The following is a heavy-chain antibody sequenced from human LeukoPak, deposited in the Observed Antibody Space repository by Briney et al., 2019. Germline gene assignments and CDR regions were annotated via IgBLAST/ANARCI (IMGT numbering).Heavy chain of an antibody. CDR3: ARASYSSSWYAVDY. CDR2: INHSGSA. CDR1: GGSFSGYY. Sequence: ASETLSLTCAVSGGSFSGYYWTRIRQPPGKGLEWIGEINHSGSANYNPSLKSRVTISLDTSKNQFSLKVSSVTAADTAVYYCARASYSSSWYAVDYWGQGTLVTVSS. D-gene: IGHD6-13*01. V-gene: IGHV4-34*01. J-gene: IGHJ4*02.